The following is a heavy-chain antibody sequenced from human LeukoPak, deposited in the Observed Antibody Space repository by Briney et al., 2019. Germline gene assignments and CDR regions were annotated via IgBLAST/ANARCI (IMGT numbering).Heavy chain of an antibody. CDR1: GFTFNIYA. Sequence: GGSLRLSCAASGFTFNIYAMSWVRLAPGKGLQWVASMCGSAGCTYYADSVKGRFTISRDNSKNTLYLQMNSLRAEDTAVYYCAKEKVVTAIPFDYWGQGTLVTVSS. V-gene: IGHV3-23*01. CDR2: MCGSAGCT. CDR3: AKEKVVTAIPFDY. D-gene: IGHD2-21*02. J-gene: IGHJ4*02.